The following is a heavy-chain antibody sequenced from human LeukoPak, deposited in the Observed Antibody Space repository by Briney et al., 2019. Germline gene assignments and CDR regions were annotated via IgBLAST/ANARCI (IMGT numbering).Heavy chain of an antibody. D-gene: IGHD6-13*01. Sequence: GESLKISCKGSGYGFTTYWIGWVRQMPGKGLEWMGFIYPGDSDTRYSPSFQGQVTISADRSISTAYLQWSSLKASDTAMYYCARRGSAGNLDYWGQGTLVTVSS. CDR2: IYPGDSDT. V-gene: IGHV5-51*01. J-gene: IGHJ4*02. CDR3: ARRGSAGNLDY. CDR1: GYGFTTYW.